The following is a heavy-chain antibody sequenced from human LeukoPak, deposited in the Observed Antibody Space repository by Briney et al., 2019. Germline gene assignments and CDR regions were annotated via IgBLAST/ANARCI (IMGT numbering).Heavy chain of an antibody. CDR1: GYSFTSYW. J-gene: IGHJ4*02. D-gene: IGHD3-22*01. CDR2: IDPSDSYT. CDR3: SRSPQGLILDY. Sequence: GESLKISCKGSGYSFTSYWIGWVRQMPGKGLEWMGRIDPSDSYTNYSPSFQGHVTISADKSINTAYLQWTSLKASDTAMYYCSRSPQGLILDYRGQGTLVTVSS. V-gene: IGHV5-10-1*01.